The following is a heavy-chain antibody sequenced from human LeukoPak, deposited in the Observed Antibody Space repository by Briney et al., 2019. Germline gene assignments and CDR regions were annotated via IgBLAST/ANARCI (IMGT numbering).Heavy chain of an antibody. CDR2: IKSETDGGAT. CDR3: TKVSGPRNYVGFDP. CDR1: EFTLRDVW. V-gene: IGHV3-15*01. D-gene: IGHD4-11*01. J-gene: IGHJ5*02. Sequence: KPGGSLRLSCSASEFTLRDVWMNWVRQAPGMGLEWVARIKSETDGGATDFAAPVTGRFTISRDDSKNTLYLQMDNLRAEDTAVYYCTKVSGPRNYVGFDPRGQGTLVAVSS.